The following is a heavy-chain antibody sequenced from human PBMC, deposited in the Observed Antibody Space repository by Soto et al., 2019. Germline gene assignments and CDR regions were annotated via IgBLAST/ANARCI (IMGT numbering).Heavy chain of an antibody. V-gene: IGHV4-59*08. CDR2: IYYSGST. Sequence: SETLSLTCTVSGGSISSYYWSWIRQPPGKGLEWIGCIYYSGSTNYNPSLKSRVTISVDTSKNQFSLKLSSVTAADTAVYYCARMTTVTIDYWGQGTLVTVSS. CDR1: GGSISSYY. J-gene: IGHJ4*02. D-gene: IGHD4-17*01. CDR3: ARMTTVTIDY.